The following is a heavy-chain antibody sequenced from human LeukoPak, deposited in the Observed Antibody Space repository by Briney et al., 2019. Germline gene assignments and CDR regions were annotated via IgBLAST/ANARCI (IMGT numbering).Heavy chain of an antibody. V-gene: IGHV3-66*01. Sequence: GGSLRLSCTASGFTFSSYAMSWVRQAPGKGLEWVSVIYSGGSTYYADSVKGRFTISRDNSKNTLYLQMNSLRAEDTAVYFCATGERMVRGDGVDYWGQGTLVTVSS. J-gene: IGHJ4*02. CDR3: ATGERMVRGDGVDY. D-gene: IGHD3-10*01. CDR2: IYSGGST. CDR1: GFTFSSYA.